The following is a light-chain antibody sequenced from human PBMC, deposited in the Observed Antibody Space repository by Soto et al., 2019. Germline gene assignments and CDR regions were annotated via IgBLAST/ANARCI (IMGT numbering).Light chain of an antibody. CDR2: EVN. CDR1: SNDVGDYDY. CDR3: SSYADSDNLI. V-gene: IGLV2-8*01. Sequence: HSALTQPLSASGSPGQSVTIPCTVTSNDVGDYDYVSWYQQHPGKAPKLMLYEVNKRPSGVPDRFSGSKSGYTASLTVSGLQAEDEADYYCSSYADSDNLIFGGGTKVTV. J-gene: IGLJ2*01.